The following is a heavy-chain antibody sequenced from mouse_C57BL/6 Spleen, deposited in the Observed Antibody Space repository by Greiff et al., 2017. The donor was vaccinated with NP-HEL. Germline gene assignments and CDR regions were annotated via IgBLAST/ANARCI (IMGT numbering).Heavy chain of an antibody. CDR3: ARDDGYGSSYWYYFDY. CDR2: ISDGGSYT. V-gene: IGHV5-4*01. CDR1: GFTFSSYA. Sequence: DVKLVESGGGLVKPGGSLKLSCAASGFTFSSYAMSWVRQTPEKRLEWVATISDGGSYTYYPDNVKGRFTISRDNAKNNLYLQMSHLKSEDTAMYYCARDDGYGSSYWYYFDYWGQGTTLTVSS. D-gene: IGHD1-1*01. J-gene: IGHJ2*01.